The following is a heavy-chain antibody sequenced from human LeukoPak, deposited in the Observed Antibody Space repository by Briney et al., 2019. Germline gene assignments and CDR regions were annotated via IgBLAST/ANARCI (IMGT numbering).Heavy chain of an antibody. CDR3: ARHAAVEGSSGWSPLWWFDP. J-gene: IGHJ5*02. CDR2: IHHSGST. CDR1: GGSIRSYY. V-gene: IGHV4-59*08. D-gene: IGHD6-19*01. Sequence: PSETLSLTCTVSGGSIRSYYWSWIRQPPGKGLEWIGYIHHSGSTKHNPYLKSRVTISVDTSKSQFSLKLSYVTAADTAVYYCARHAAVEGSSGWSPLWWFDPWGQGTLVTVSS.